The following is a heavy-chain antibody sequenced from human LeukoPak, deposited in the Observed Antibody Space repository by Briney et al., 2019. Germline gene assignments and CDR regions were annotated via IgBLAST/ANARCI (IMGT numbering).Heavy chain of an antibody. CDR1: GGSISSSSYY. CDR2: IYYSGST. J-gene: IGHJ5*02. CDR3: ARLDTAMVTQWFDP. D-gene: IGHD5-18*01. V-gene: IGHV4-39*01. Sequence: SETLSLTCTVSGGSISSSSYYWGWIRQPPGKGLEWIGSIYYSGSTYYHPSLKSRVTISVDTSKNQFSLKLSSVTAADTAVYYCARLDTAMVTQWFDPWGQGTLVTVSS.